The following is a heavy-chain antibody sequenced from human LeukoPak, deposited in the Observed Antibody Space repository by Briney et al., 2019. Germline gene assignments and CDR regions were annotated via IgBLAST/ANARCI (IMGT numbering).Heavy chain of an antibody. CDR3: ARRHSSAYVADY. V-gene: IGHV4-59*08. Sequence: SETLSLTCTVSGGSISNYYWSWIRQSPGKRLEWVGYINYSGSTDYNPSLKSRVTMSVDTSKNHFSLKLSSVTAADTPVYYCARRHSSAYVADYWGQGTLVTVSS. D-gene: IGHD3-10*02. CDR1: GGSISNYY. J-gene: IGHJ4*02. CDR2: INYSGST.